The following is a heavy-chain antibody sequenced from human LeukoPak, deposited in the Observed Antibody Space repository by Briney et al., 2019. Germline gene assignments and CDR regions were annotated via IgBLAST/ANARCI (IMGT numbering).Heavy chain of an antibody. CDR3: AKGECSGVSCYSGS. J-gene: IGHJ4*02. CDR2: IDGDGSST. Sequence: GGSLRLSCSASGFTFSSYAMHWVRQAPGKGLVWVSRIDGDGSSTIYADSVKGRFTISRDNAKNTLYLQMNGLRAEDTAVYYCAKGECSGVSCYSGSWGQGTLVTVSS. D-gene: IGHD2-15*01. CDR1: GFTFSSYA. V-gene: IGHV3-74*01.